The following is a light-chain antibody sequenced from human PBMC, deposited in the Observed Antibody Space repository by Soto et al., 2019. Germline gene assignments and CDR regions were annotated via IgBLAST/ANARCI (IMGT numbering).Light chain of an antibody. CDR1: QSVSNH. J-gene: IGKJ3*01. V-gene: IGKV3-11*01. CDR3: QLRNSWPPVFT. Sequence: EIVLTQSPATLSLSPGERATLSCRASQSVSNHLAWYQQKPGQAPRLLIYDASKRATGSPARFSGSGSGTDFTLTISSLELEDLAGFYCQLRNSWPPVFTFGPGTKVDIK. CDR2: DAS.